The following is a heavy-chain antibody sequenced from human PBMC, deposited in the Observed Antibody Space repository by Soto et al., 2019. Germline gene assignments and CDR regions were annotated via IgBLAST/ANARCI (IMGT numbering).Heavy chain of an antibody. Sequence: TGGSLRLSCAASGFTFSSYSMNWVRQAPGKGLEWVSSISSSSSYIYYADSVKGRFTISRDNAKNSLYLQMNSLRAEDTVVYYCARDSVDYGDYVCDYWGLGTLVTVSS. D-gene: IGHD4-17*01. V-gene: IGHV3-21*01. CDR1: GFTFSSYS. J-gene: IGHJ4*02. CDR3: ARDSVDYGDYVCDY. CDR2: ISSSSSYI.